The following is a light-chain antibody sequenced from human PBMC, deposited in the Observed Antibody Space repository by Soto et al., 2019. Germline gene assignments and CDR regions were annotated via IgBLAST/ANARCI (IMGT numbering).Light chain of an antibody. V-gene: IGLV1-51*01. CDR1: SSNIGDNY. Sequence: QSVLTQPPSVSAAPRQKVTISCSGGSSNIGDNYVSWYQQLPGTAPKLLIYDNNRRPSGIPDRFSGSKSGTSATLGITGLQTGDEADYYCGTWDSSLSAGVFGGGPKLTVL. CDR2: DNN. J-gene: IGLJ3*02. CDR3: GTWDSSLSAGV.